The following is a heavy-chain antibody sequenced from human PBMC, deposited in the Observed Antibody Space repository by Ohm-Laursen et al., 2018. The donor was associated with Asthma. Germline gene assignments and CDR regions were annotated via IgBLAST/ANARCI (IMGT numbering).Heavy chain of an antibody. J-gene: IGHJ4*02. V-gene: IGHV4-39*01. CDR3: ARGNSGSYSEADY. D-gene: IGHD1-26*01. CDR1: GGSIGSDDYY. Sequence: SETLSLTCTVSGGSIGSDDYYWGWVRQPPGKGLEWIGSRSYSGPTYSTPSFKSRVTISVDSSKNQFSLKLSSVTAADTAVYYCARGNSGSYSEADYWGQGTLVTVSS. CDR2: RSYSGPT.